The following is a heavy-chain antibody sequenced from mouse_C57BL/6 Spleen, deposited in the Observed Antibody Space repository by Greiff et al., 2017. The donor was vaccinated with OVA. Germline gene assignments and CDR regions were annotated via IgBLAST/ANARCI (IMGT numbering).Heavy chain of an antibody. V-gene: IGHV5-17*01. CDR1: GFTFSDYG. CDR3: ARGAERVFDY. CDR2: ISSGSSTI. J-gene: IGHJ2*01. Sequence: DVKLVESGGGLVKPGGSLKLSCAASGFTFSDYGMHWVRQAPEKGLEWVAYISSGSSTIYYADTVKGRFTISRDNAKNTLFLQMTSLRSEDTAMYYCARGAERVFDYWGQGTTLTVSS.